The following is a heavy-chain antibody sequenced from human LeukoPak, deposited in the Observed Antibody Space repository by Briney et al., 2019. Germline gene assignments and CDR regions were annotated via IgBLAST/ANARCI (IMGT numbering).Heavy chain of an antibody. CDR2: TYYRSKWYS. Sequence: SQTLSLTCAISGDSVSSNSAAWNWIRQSPSRGLEWLGRTYYRSKWYSDYAVSVKSRITINPDTSKNQFSLQLNSVTPEDTAVYYCARDSPLTTATTFPYWYFDLWGRGTLVTDSS. CDR1: GDSVSSNSAA. D-gene: IGHD4-17*01. J-gene: IGHJ2*01. CDR3: ARDSPLTTATTFPYWYFDL. V-gene: IGHV6-1*01.